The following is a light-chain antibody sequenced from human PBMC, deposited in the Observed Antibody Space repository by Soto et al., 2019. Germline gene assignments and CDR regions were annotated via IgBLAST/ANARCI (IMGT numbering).Light chain of an antibody. J-gene: IGKJ1*01. CDR1: EDIGHF. CDR3: QQYYSYSWT. CDR2: AAS. Sequence: IQMAQSPSSLSASVGDTVTLTCRASEDIGHFLAWYQQKPGKAPKLLIYAASTLQSGVPSRFSGSGSGTDFTLTISCLQSEDFATYYCQQYYSYSWTFGQGTKVDIK. V-gene: IGKV1-8*01.